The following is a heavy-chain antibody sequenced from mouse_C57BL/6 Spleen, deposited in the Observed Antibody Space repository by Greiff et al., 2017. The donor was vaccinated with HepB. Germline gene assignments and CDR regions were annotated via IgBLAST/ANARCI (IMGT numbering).Heavy chain of an antibody. D-gene: IGHD1-1*01. V-gene: IGHV5-6*01. CDR2: ISSGGSYT. Sequence: EVKLVESGGDLVKPGGSLKLSCAASGFTFSSYGMSWVRQTPDKRLEWVATISSGGSYTYYPDSVKGRFTISRDNAKNTLYLQMSSLKSEDTAMYYCARLGIYGSTYFDYWGQGTTLTVSS. CDR1: GFTFSSYG. CDR3: ARLGIYGSTYFDY. J-gene: IGHJ2*01.